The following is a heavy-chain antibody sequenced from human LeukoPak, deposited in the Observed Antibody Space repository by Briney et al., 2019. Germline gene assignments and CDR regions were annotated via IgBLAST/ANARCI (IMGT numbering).Heavy chain of an antibody. Sequence: ASVKVSCKASGYTFTSYGISWVRQAPGQGLEWMGIINPSGGSTSYAQKFQGRVTMTRDTSTSTVYMELSSLRSEDTAVYYCARDWLRASSEFGYWGQGTLVTVSS. CDR3: ARDWLRASSEFGY. V-gene: IGHV1-46*01. CDR1: GYTFTSYG. J-gene: IGHJ4*02. D-gene: IGHD6-19*01. CDR2: INPSGGST.